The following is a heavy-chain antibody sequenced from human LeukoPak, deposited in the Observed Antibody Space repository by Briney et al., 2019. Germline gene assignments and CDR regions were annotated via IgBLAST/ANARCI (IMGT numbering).Heavy chain of an antibody. Sequence: GGSLRLSCAASGFTFSSYAMHWVRQAPGKGLEWVAVISYDRSNKYYADSVKGRFTISRDNSKNTLYLQMNSLRAEDTAVYYCAKDRSIIGMATIYYFDYWGQGTLVTVSS. V-gene: IGHV3-30-3*01. CDR2: ISYDRSNK. J-gene: IGHJ4*02. CDR1: GFTFSSYA. CDR3: AKDRSIIGMATIYYFDY. D-gene: IGHD5-24*01.